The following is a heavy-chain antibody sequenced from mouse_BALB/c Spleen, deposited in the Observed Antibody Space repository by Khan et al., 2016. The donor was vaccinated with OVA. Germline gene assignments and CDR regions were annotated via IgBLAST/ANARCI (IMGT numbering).Heavy chain of an antibody. CDR2: IYPGNSDT. CDR1: GYSFTNYW. J-gene: IGHJ2*01. CDR3: TRSYDSYYFDY. Sequence: VQLQQSGTVLARPGASVKMSCKASGYSFTNYWMHWVKQRPGQVLEWIGAIYPGNSDTRYNQKFKGKAKLTAVTSASTAYMELSSLTNEDSAVYYCTRSYDSYYFDYWGQGTTLTVSS. D-gene: IGHD2-4*01. V-gene: IGHV1-5*01.